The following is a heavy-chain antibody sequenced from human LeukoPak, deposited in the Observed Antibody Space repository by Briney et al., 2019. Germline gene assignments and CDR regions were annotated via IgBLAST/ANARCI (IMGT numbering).Heavy chain of an antibody. Sequence: GGSLRLSCATSAFTFSDYSMNWVRQAPGKGLEWISYIDTSSSTMYYADSVMGRFTISRDNAKESLYLQMNSLRDEDTAVYYCAREDDSWGPNNLDLWGQGTMVTVSS. CDR2: IDTSSSTM. D-gene: IGHD7-27*01. J-gene: IGHJ3*01. V-gene: IGHV3-48*02. CDR1: AFTFSDYS. CDR3: AREDDSWGPNNLDL.